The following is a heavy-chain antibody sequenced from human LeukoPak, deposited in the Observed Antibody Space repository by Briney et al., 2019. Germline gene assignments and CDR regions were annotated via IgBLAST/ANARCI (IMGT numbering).Heavy chain of an antibody. CDR2: IKSKTDGGTT. J-gene: IGHJ5*02. CDR3: TTASYHCYDSSGYYL. V-gene: IGHV3-15*01. Sequence: GGSLRLSCAASGFTFSNAWMSWVRQAPGKGLEWVGRIKSKTDGGTTDYAAPVKGRFTISRDDSKNTLYLQMNSLKTEDTAVYYCTTASYHCYDSSGYYLWGQGTLVTVSS. CDR1: GFTFSNAW. D-gene: IGHD3-22*01.